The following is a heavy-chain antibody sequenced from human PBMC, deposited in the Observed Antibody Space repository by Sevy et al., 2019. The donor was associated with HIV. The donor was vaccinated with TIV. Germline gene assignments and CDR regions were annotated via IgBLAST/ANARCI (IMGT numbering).Heavy chain of an antibody. Sequence: ASVKVSCKASGYTFTSYGISWVRQAPGQGLEWMGWISAYNGNTNYAQKLQGRVTMTTDTSTSTAYMELRSLRSDDTAVYYCARGYSSSWYWSAPQTYFDYWGQRTLVTVS. CDR3: ARGYSSSWYWSAPQTYFDY. CDR2: ISAYNGNT. D-gene: IGHD6-13*01. V-gene: IGHV1-18*01. J-gene: IGHJ4*02. CDR1: GYTFTSYG.